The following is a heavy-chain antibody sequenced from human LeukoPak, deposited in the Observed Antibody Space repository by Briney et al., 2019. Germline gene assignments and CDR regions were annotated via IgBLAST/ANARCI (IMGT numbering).Heavy chain of an antibody. CDR1: GYTFTGYY. V-gene: IGHV1-2*02. CDR3: ARAYSAYDWGH. Sequence: GASVKVSCKASGYTFTGYYIHWLRQAPGQGLEWMGWINPKSGGTNYAQKFQGRVTMTRDTSITTVYMELNWLTSDDTAVYFCARAYSAYDWGHWGQGTLVTVSS. CDR2: INPKSGGT. J-gene: IGHJ4*02. D-gene: IGHD5-12*01.